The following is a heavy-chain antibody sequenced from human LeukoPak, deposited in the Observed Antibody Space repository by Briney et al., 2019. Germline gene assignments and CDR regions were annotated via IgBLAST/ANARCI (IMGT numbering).Heavy chain of an antibody. CDR3: ARQRWLAADAFDI. J-gene: IGHJ3*02. Sequence: GESLQISCKGSGYSFTSYWIVWVRQMPGKGLEWMGIIYPGDSDTRYSPSFQGQVTISADKSISTAYLQWSSLKASDSAMYYCARQRWLAADAFDIWGQGTMVTVSS. CDR2: IYPGDSDT. CDR1: GYSFTSYW. V-gene: IGHV5-51*01. D-gene: IGHD6-19*01.